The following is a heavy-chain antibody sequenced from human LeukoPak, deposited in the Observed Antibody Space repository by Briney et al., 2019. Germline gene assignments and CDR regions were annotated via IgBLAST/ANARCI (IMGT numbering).Heavy chain of an antibody. V-gene: IGHV4-39*07. J-gene: IGHJ5*02. CDR3: ARAGILSTGDYFDP. CDR1: GGSITSGTFY. Sequence: SETLSLTCTVSGGSITSGTFYWGWTRQPPGKGLEWIGTIHHSGSTSYSPSLQSRATISVDTPNNQFSLKLSSVTAADTAVYYYARAGILSTGDYFDPWGQGTLVTVSS. D-gene: IGHD5/OR15-5a*01. CDR2: IHHSGST.